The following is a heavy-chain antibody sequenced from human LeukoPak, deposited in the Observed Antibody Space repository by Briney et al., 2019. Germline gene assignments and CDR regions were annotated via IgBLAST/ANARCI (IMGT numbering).Heavy chain of an antibody. CDR1: GGSFSAYY. J-gene: IGHJ5*02. Sequence: PSETLSLTCAVYGGSFSAYYWSWIRQPPDKTLEWIGEINHNGSTNYNTSLKSRVTISVAASKNQFSLRLSSVAAADTAVYSCARYSGKSNGFDPWGQGTLVTVSS. CDR3: ARYSGKSNGFDP. CDR2: INHNGST. D-gene: IGHD3-10*01. V-gene: IGHV4-34*01.